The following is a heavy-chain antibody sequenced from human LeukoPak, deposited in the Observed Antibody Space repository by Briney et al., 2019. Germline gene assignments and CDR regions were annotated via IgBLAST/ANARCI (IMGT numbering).Heavy chain of an antibody. J-gene: IGHJ4*02. CDR2: IYTSGGT. CDR3: ARLTRLSTSPDRYYLDY. CDR1: GDSISSCY. V-gene: IGHV4-4*09. D-gene: IGHD6-6*01. Sequence: SETLSLTCTVSGDSISSCYWSWIRQPPGKGLEWIGYIYTSGGTNYIPSLKGRVTISIDTSKNQFSLKLSSVTAADSAVHYCARLTRLSTSPDRYYLDYWGQGTLVTVSS.